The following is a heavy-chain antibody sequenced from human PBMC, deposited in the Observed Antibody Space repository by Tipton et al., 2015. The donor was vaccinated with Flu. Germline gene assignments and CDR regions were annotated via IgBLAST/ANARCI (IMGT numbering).Heavy chain of an antibody. J-gene: IGHJ3*02. V-gene: IGHV4-39*07. CDR3: ARDLRGYSGYTGGDGFDI. D-gene: IGHD5-12*01. Sequence: TLSLTCTVSGVSISSSGLYWVWIRQPPGKGLEWIANIHESGSTHFHPSLKSRVTISLDTSKNQFYLEKTSVTAADTALYYCARDLRGYSGYTGGDGFDIWGQGTMVSVSS. CDR2: IHESGST. CDR1: GVSISSSGLY.